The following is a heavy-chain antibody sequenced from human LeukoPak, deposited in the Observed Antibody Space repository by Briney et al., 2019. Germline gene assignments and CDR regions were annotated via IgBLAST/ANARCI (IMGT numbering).Heavy chain of an antibody. V-gene: IGHV1-2*02. CDR1: GYTFTGPY. CDR3: ARVEYCTKGVCINFDL. J-gene: IGHJ4*02. Sequence: ASVKVSCKASGYTFTGPYIHWMRQAPGQGLEWMGWINPNGGGTKYAQKFQGRVTVTRDTSTSTAYMELSGLRADDTAAYYCARVEYCTKGVCINFDLWGQGTLVTVSP. D-gene: IGHD2-8*01. CDR2: INPNGGGT.